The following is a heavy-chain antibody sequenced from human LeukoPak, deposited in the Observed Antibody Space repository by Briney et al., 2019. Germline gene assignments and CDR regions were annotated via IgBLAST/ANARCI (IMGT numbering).Heavy chain of an antibody. Sequence: PWASVKVSCKASGGTFSSYAISWVRQAPGQGLEWMGGIIPIFGTANYAQKFQGRVTITADESTSTAYMELSSLRSEDTAVYYCARALGYCSGGSCYLGRLGFDYWGQGTLVTVSS. J-gene: IGHJ4*02. CDR2: IIPIFGTA. D-gene: IGHD2-15*01. V-gene: IGHV1-69*13. CDR3: ARALGYCSGGSCYLGRLGFDY. CDR1: GGTFSSYA.